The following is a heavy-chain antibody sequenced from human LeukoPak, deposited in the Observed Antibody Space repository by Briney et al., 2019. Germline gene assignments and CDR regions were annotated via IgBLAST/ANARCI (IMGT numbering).Heavy chain of an antibody. Sequence: GGSLRLSCAASGFTFSSYAMSWVRQAPGKGLEWVSAISGSGGSTYYADSVKGRFTISRDNSKNTLYLQMNSLRAEDTAVYYCVKDWNYYDSSGYYDYWGQGTLVTVSS. D-gene: IGHD3-22*01. CDR3: VKDWNYYDSSGYYDY. CDR1: GFTFSSYA. J-gene: IGHJ4*02. V-gene: IGHV3-23*01. CDR2: ISGSGGST.